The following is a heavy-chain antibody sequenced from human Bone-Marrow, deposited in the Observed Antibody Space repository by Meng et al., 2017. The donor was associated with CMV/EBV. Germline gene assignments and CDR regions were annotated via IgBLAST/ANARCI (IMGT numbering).Heavy chain of an antibody. CDR2: IGTAGDT. CDR1: GFTFSSND. CDR3: ARLSGSGWWGFAFDI. J-gene: IGHJ3*02. D-gene: IGHD6-19*01. Sequence: GESLKISCAASGFTFSSNDMHWVRQTTGKGLEWVSAIGTAGDTYYPGSVKGRFTISRDNSKNTLYLQMNSLRAEDTAVYYCARLSGSGWWGFAFDIWGQGTMVTVSS. V-gene: IGHV3-13*01.